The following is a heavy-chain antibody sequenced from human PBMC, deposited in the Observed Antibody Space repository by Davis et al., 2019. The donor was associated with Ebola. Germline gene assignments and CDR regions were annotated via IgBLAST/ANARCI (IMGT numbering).Heavy chain of an antibody. CDR2: MNPNSGNT. J-gene: IGHJ4*02. V-gene: IGHV1-8*01. CDR1: GYTFTTYG. Sequence: AASVKVSCKASGYTFTTYGINWVRQATGQGLEWMGWMNPNSGNTGYAQKFQGRITMTRNISISTAYMELSSLRSEDTAVYYCARRVGARSGFDYWGQGSLVTVSS. D-gene: IGHD1-26*01. CDR3: ARRVGARSGFDY.